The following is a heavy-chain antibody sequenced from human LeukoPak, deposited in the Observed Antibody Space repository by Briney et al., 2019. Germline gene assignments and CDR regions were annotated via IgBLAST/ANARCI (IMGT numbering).Heavy chain of an antibody. J-gene: IGHJ1*01. CDR2: INPNSGGT. D-gene: IGHD3-3*01. V-gene: IGHV1-2*02. Sequence: ASVKVSCKASGYTFSGYYMHWVRQAPGQGLEWMGWINPNSGGTKYAQKFQGKVTMTRDTSISTAYMELNRLRSDDTAVYYCATSYYDFWSYSSEYFQHWGQGTLVTVSS. CDR3: ATSYYDFWSYSSEYFQH. CDR1: GYTFSGYY.